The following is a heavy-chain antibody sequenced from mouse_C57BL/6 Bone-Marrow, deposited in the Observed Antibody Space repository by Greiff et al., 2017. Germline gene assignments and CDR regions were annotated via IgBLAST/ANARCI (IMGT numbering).Heavy chain of an antibody. CDR2: ISSGSSTI. CDR3: SRRGYHRNFDY. Sequence: EVQRVEPGGGLVKPGGSLKLSCAASGFTFSDYGMHWVRQAPEKGLEWVAYISSGSSTIYYADTVKGRFTISRDNAKNTLFHQMTSLRSEDAAMYYCSRRGYHRNFDYWGQGTTLTVSS. D-gene: IGHD2-2*01. V-gene: IGHV5-17*01. CDR1: GFTFSDYG. J-gene: IGHJ2*01.